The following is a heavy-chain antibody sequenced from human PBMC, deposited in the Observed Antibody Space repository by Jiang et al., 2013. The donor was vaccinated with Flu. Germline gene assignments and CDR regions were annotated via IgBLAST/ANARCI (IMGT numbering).Heavy chain of an antibody. V-gene: IGHV1-2*02. CDR2: LHPNSGDT. CDR3: ARDPDTPMPIDY. J-gene: IGHJ4*02. Sequence: GAEVKKPGASVKVSCKASGYTFTDYYIHWVRQAPGQGLEWMGWLHPNSGDTGYEQKFQGRVTMTRDTSITTAYMELSRLKSDDTAVYYCARDPDTPMPIDYWGQGTLVTVSS. CDR1: GYTFTDYY. D-gene: IGHD5-18*01.